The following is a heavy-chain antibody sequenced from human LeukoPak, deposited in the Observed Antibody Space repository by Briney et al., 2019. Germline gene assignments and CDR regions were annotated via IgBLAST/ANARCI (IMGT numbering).Heavy chain of an antibody. CDR2: FDPEDGET. V-gene: IGHV1-24*01. CDR1: GYTLTELS. Sequence: ASVKVSCKVSGYTLTELSMHWVRQAPGKGLERMGGFDPEDGETIYAQKFQGRVTMTEDTSTDTAYMELSSLRSEDTAVYYCATQSGSSWGMDVWGQGTTVTVSS. D-gene: IGHD6-13*01. J-gene: IGHJ6*02. CDR3: ATQSGSSWGMDV.